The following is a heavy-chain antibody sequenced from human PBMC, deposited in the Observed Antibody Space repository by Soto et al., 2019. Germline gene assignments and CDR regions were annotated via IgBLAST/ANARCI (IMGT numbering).Heavy chain of an antibody. D-gene: IGHD6-19*01. J-gene: IGHJ4*02. CDR2: ISHSGSV. CDR3: ARSFGWYAIDY. Sequence: QVLLQESGPGLVQPSGTLSLSCAVSGGSISSNYFWGWVRQPPGKGLEWVGDISHSGSVNYHPSLKSRVTISIDKSKNQFSLKLNSVTAADTAVYYCARSFGWYAIDYWGQGTLVIVSS. V-gene: IGHV4-4*02. CDR1: GGSISSNYF.